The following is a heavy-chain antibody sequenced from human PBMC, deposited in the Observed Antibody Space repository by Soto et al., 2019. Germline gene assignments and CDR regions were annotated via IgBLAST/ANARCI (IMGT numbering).Heavy chain of an antibody. Sequence: PSETLSLTCAVSGGSISSGGYSWSWIRQPPGKGLEWIGYFYLGGSTYYNPSLKSRVTISVDTSKNQFSLKLSSVTAADTAVYYCARGYGYSYGPLFDYWGQGTLVTVSS. CDR1: GGSISSGGYS. J-gene: IGHJ4*02. CDR2: FYLGGST. V-gene: IGHV4-30-2*01. CDR3: ARGYGYSYGPLFDY. D-gene: IGHD5-18*01.